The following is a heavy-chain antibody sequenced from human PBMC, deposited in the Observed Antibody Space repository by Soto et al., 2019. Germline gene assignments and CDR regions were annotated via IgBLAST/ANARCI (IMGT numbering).Heavy chain of an antibody. CDR1: GGSISSSSYY. V-gene: IGHV4-39*01. J-gene: IGHJ6*02. Sequence: LSLTCTVSGGSISSSSYYWGWIRQPPGKGLEWIGSIYYSGSTYYNPSLKSRVTISVDTSKNQFSLKLSSVTAADTAVYYCARHSSDYYYYGMDVWGQGTTVTVSS. CDR2: IYYSGST. CDR3: ARHSSDYYYYGMDV.